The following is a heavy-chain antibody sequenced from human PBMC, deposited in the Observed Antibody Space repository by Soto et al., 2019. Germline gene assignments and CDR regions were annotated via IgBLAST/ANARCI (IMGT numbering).Heavy chain of an antibody. V-gene: IGHV1-18*01. D-gene: IGHD5-12*01. CDR2: ISAYNGNT. CDR1: GYTFTSYG. Sequence: ASVKVSCKASGYTFTSYGISWVRQAPGQGLEWMGWISAYNGNTNYAQKLQGRVTMTTDTSTSTAYMELRSLRSDDTAVYYCARRGYGPFYYYYMDVWGKGTTVTVSS. J-gene: IGHJ6*03. CDR3: ARRGYGPFYYYYMDV.